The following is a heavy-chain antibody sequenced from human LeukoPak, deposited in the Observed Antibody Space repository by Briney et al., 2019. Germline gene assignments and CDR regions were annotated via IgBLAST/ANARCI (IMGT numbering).Heavy chain of an antibody. CDR3: ARAASTGTVDY. J-gene: IGHJ4*02. CDR1: GFTFSIYW. Sequence: GGSLRLSCAPSGFTFSIYWMSWVRQAPGKGLDWVANINQDGSQTYYVDSVKGRFSISRDNSKNSLFLQMDSVRAEDTAIYYCARAASTGTVDYWGQGTPVTVSS. CDR2: INQDGSQT. V-gene: IGHV3-7*01. D-gene: IGHD4-17*01.